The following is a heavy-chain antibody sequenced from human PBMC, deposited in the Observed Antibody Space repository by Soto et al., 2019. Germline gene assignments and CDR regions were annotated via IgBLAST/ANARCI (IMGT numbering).Heavy chain of an antibody. CDR1: GFTFSNYA. V-gene: IGHV3-30-3*01. CDR3: SGERRGLDY. J-gene: IGHJ4*02. Sequence: QVQLVESGGGVVQPGRSLRLSCAASGFTFSNYAIHWVRQAPGKGLEWVAVISYDGSNTYYADSVKGRFTISRDNSKNTLVLQINSLRTWDTAVYFWSGERRGLDYWGQGTLVTVSS. CDR2: ISYDGSNT.